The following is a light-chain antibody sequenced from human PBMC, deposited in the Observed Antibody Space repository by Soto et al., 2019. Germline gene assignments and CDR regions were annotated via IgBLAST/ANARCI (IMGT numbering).Light chain of an antibody. Sequence: QSALTQPPSASGSPGQSVTISCTGTSSDLGGYNYVSWYQQHPDKAPKLMIYEVSKRPSGVPDRFSGSKSGNTASLTVSGLQTEDEADYYCSSNAGSNDLRVFGGGTQLTVL. V-gene: IGLV2-8*01. CDR3: SSNAGSNDLRV. CDR1: SSDLGGYNY. J-gene: IGLJ7*01. CDR2: EVS.